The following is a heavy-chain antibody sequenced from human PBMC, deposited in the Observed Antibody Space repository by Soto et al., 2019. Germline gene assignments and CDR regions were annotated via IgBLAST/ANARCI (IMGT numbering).Heavy chain of an antibody. CDR1: GFTFSGSA. Sequence: GASLRLSCAASGFTFSGSAMHWVRQASGKGLEWVGRIRSKANSYATAYAASVKGRFTISRDDSKNTAYLQMNSLKTEDTAVYYCTSSSSAVRFLEWSPRDYYYGMDVWGQGTTVTVSS. J-gene: IGHJ6*02. CDR3: TSSSSAVRFLEWSPRDYYYGMDV. D-gene: IGHD3-3*01. V-gene: IGHV3-73*01. CDR2: IRSKANSYAT.